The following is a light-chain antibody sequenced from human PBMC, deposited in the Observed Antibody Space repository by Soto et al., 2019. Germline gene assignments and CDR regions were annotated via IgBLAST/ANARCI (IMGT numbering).Light chain of an antibody. V-gene: IGKV3-11*01. CDR1: QSVSSY. CDR2: DAS. CDR3: QQRSSWPWT. Sequence: EIVLTQSPATLSLSPGERATLSCRASQSVSSYLAWYQRKSGQAPRLLIYDASNRATGIPARFGGSGSGTDFTLTISSLEPEDFAVYYCQQRSSWPWTFGQGTKVDI. J-gene: IGKJ1*01.